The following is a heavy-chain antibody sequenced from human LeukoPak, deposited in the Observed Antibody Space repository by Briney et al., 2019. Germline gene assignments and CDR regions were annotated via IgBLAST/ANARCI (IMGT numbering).Heavy chain of an antibody. CDR2: ISGSGGTT. CDR3: AKRNYDFWSTYYSGYYFDY. J-gene: IGHJ4*02. Sequence: PGGSLRLSCAASGFTFSNYAMSWVRQAPGKGLEWVSSISGSGGTTYYADFVKGRFTISRDISKNTLYLRMNSLRAEDTAVYYCAKRNYDFWSTYYSGYYFDYWGQGTLVTVSS. CDR1: GFTFSNYA. V-gene: IGHV3-23*01. D-gene: IGHD3-3*01.